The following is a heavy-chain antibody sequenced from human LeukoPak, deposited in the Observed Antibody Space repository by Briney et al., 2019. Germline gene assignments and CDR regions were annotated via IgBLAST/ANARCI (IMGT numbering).Heavy chain of an antibody. V-gene: IGHV3-53*01. J-gene: IGHJ4*02. CDR1: GFTVRDGY. CDR3: GSHAYGGSPPLS. Sequence: GGSLRLSCAASGFTVRDGYMSWVRQAPGKRLEWLAFIYVSGTTFYEASVKGRFTIPRDHAKNTVSPQMHTLRAEDTALYYCGSHAYGGSPPLSWGQGALVTVSS. CDR2: IYVSGTT. D-gene: IGHD3-10*01.